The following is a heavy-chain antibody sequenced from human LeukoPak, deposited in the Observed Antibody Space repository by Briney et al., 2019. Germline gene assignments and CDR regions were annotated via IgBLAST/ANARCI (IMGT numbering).Heavy chain of an antibody. CDR2: IYYSGST. CDR3: ARTTEGGYTYDYFYYYYMDV. CDR1: GGSISSYY. J-gene: IGHJ6*03. Sequence: SETLSLTCTVSGGSISSYYWSWIRQPPGKGLEWIGYIYYSGSTNYNPSLKSRVTISIDTSKNQFSLKLSSVTAADTAVYYCARTTEGGYTYDYFYYYYMDVWGKGTTVTISS. D-gene: IGHD5-18*01. V-gene: IGHV4-59*01.